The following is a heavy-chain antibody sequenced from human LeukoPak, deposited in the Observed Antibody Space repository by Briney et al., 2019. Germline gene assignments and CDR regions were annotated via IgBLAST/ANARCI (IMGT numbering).Heavy chain of an antibody. V-gene: IGHV4-59*01. J-gene: IGHJ4*02. CDR3: ARGGWSYYGSGSYDY. D-gene: IGHD3-10*01. CDR1: GGSISSYY. Sequence: PSETLSHTCTVSGGSISSYYWSWIRQPPGKGLEWIGYIYYSGSTNYNPSLKSRVTISVDTSKNQFSLKLSSVTAADTAVYYCARGGWSYYGSGSYDYWGQGTLVTVSS. CDR2: IYYSGST.